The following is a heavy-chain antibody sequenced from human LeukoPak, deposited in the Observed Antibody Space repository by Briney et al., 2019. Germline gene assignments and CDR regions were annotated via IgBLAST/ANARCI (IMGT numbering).Heavy chain of an antibody. CDR2: INPNSGGT. CDR1: GYTFTSYY. V-gene: IGHV1-2*02. J-gene: IGHJ4*02. D-gene: IGHD4-11*01. Sequence: ASVKVSCKASGYTFTSYYMHWVRQAPGQGLEWMGWINPNSGGTNYAQKFQGRVTMTRDTSISTAYMELSRLRSDDTAVYYCARVRNGRDYSVGYWGQGTLVTVSS. CDR3: ARVRNGRDYSVGY.